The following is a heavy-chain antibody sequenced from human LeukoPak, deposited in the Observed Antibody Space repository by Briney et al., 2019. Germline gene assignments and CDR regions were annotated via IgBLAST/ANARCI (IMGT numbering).Heavy chain of an antibody. CDR3: ARGGIQVSGIDEFDY. V-gene: IGHV3-13*01. CDR1: GFTFIDYD. D-gene: IGHD6-19*01. Sequence: GGSLRLSCAASGFTFIDYDMHWVRQVIGKGLEWVSAIGIRGGTHYSGSVKGRFTISRENAESSLYLQMNSLRAEDTAVYYCARGGIQVSGIDEFDYWGQGALVTVSS. CDR2: IGIRGGT. J-gene: IGHJ4*02.